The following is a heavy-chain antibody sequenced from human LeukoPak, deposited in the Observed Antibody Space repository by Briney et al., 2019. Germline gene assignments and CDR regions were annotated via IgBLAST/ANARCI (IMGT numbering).Heavy chain of an antibody. CDR3: ARGRRGYYYYYMDV. J-gene: IGHJ6*03. CDR1: GGTFSSYA. Sequence: SVKVSCKASGGTFSSYAISRVQQAPGQGLEWMGGIIPIFGTANYAQKFQGRVTITTDESTSTAYMELSSLRSEDTAVYYCARGRRGYYYYYMDVWGKGTTVTVSS. V-gene: IGHV1-69*05. D-gene: IGHD3-10*01. CDR2: IIPIFGTA.